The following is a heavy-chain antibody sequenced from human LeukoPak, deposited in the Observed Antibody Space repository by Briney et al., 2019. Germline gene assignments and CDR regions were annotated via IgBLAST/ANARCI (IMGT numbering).Heavy chain of an antibody. D-gene: IGHD2-8*01. CDR3: TAPPPVYASPDADGY. J-gene: IGHJ4*02. Sequence: GGSLRLSCADSGFTFSNAWMSWVRPAPGKGLEWVGRIKSKKEGGTKDYAAPVKGRFTLSRDDSKNTIYMKMNSLKAENTAVYYCTAPPPVYASPDADGYWGQGTLVTVS. CDR2: IKSKKEGGTK. V-gene: IGHV3-15*01. CDR1: GFTFSNAW.